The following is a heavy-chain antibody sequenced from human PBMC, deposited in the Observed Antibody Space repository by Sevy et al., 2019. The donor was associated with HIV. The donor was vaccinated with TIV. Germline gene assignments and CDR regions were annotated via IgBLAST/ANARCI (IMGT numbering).Heavy chain of an antibody. CDR2: IIPIFGTA. V-gene: IGHV1-69*13. Sequence: ASVKVYCKASGGTFSSYAISWVRQAPGQGLEWMGGIIPIFGTANYAQKFQGRVTITADESTSTAYMELSSLRSEDTAVYYCAREAYYGGDCYLTRSSAGPYYLDYRGQGTLVTVSS. CDR3: AREAYYGGDCYLTRSSAGPYYLDY. J-gene: IGHJ4*02. CDR1: GGTFSSYA. D-gene: IGHD2-21*02.